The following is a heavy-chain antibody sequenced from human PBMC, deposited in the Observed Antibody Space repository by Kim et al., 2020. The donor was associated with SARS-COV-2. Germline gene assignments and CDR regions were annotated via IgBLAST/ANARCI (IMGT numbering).Heavy chain of an antibody. J-gene: IGHJ5*02. V-gene: IGHV1-2*02. CDR1: GYTFTGYY. D-gene: IGHD6-13*01. CDR2: SNPNRGGT. CDR3: ASTLAAAGYNWFGP. Sequence: VAVKVSCKASGYTFTGYYMYWVRQAPGQGREWMGWSNPNRGGTNYAQKFQGRGTMTRDTSISTDYMELSRRRSGDTAVYYCASTLAAAGYNWFGPWGQGTLVTVSS.